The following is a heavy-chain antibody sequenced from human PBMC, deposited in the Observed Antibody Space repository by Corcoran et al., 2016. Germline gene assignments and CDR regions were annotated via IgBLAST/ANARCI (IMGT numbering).Heavy chain of an antibody. J-gene: IGHJ4*02. Sequence: QVQLVESGGGVVQPGRSLRLSCAASGFTFSSYGMHWVRQAPGKGLEWVAVIWYDGSNKYYADSVKGRFTISRDNSKNTLYLQMNSLRAEDTAVYYCARGWYYDSSGSFPYDYWGQGTLVTVSS. V-gene: IGHV3-33*01. CDR1: GFTFSSYG. CDR3: ARGWYYDSSGSFPYDY. CDR2: IWYDGSNK. D-gene: IGHD3-22*01.